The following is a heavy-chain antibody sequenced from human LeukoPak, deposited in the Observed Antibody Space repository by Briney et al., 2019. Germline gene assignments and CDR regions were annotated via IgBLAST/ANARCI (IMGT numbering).Heavy chain of an antibody. D-gene: IGHD3-3*01. V-gene: IGHV4-39*01. CDR1: GGSISSSSYY. CDR2: IYYSGST. CDR3: ARHLKKAFGVVIPRPNWFDP. J-gene: IGHJ5*02. Sequence: PSETLSLTYTVSGGSISSSSYYWGWIRQPPGKGLEWIGSIYYSGSTYYNPSLKSRVTISVDTSKNQSSLKLSSVTAADTAVYYCARHLKKAFGVVIPRPNWFDPWGQGTLVTISS.